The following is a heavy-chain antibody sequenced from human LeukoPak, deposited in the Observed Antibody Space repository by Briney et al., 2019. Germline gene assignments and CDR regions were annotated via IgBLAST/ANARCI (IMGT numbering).Heavy chain of an antibody. CDR2: INPSGGST. V-gene: IGHV1-46*01. CDR1: GYTFTNYF. J-gene: IGHJ4*02. CDR3: ARESTMIVVVKKYYFDS. D-gene: IGHD3-22*01. Sequence: ASVKVSCKASGYTFTNYFMHWVRQAPGQGRVWMGIINPSGGSTSYAQKFQGRVTMTRDTSTSTVYMELSSLRSEDTAVYYCARESTMIVVVKKYYFDSWGQGTLVTVSS.